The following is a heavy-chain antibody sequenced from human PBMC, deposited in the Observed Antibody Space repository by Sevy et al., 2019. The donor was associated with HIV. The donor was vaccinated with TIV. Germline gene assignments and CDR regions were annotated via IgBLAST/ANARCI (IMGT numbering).Heavy chain of an antibody. CDR3: ADGNAGGRGYS. J-gene: IGHJ4*02. CDR1: GGSIFSNY. D-gene: IGHD3-10*01. V-gene: IGHV4-59*08. CDR2: IYYNGNT. Sequence: SETLSLTCTVSGGSIFSNYWGWIRQPPGRGLEWIANIYYNGNTNYDPSLKSRVTISLDTSKDQFSLWLSSVTAADAAIYCGADGNAGGRGYSWGQGTLVTVSS.